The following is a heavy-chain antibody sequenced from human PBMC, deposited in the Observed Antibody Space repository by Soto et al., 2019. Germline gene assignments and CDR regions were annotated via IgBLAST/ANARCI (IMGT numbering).Heavy chain of an antibody. CDR2: IKQDGSEK. D-gene: IGHD4-17*01. CDR1: GFTFSSYW. CDR3: ARGKDYGSLYYFDY. J-gene: IGHJ4*02. Sequence: GGSLRLSCAASGFTFSSYWMSWVRQAPGKGLEWVANIKQDGSEKYYVDSVKGRFTISRDNAKNSLYLQMNSLRAEDTAVYYCARGKDYGSLYYFDYWGQGTLVPVYS. V-gene: IGHV3-7*01.